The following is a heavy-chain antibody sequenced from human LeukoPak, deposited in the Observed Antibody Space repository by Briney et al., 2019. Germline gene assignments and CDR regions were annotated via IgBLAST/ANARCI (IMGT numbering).Heavy chain of an antibody. CDR1: GFNFTNAW. J-gene: IGHJ4*02. CDR3: TTLPSGWLFSRSW. CDR2: IKRKTDGGTT. V-gene: IGHV3-15*01. Sequence: PGGSLRLSCVASGFNFTNAWISWVRQAPGKGLEWVGRIKRKTDGGTTDYAAPVKGRFTISRDDYKNTLYLQMNSLKTEDTAVYYCTTLPSGWLFSRSWGGQGTLVTVSS. D-gene: IGHD6-19*01.